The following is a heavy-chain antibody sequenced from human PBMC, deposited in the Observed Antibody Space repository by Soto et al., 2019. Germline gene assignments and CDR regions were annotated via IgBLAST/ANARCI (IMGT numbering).Heavy chain of an antibody. V-gene: IGHV5-51*01. CDR3: ARKDCSGASCYLSDWFDP. Sequence: GESLKISCKASGYRFDNYWIAWVRQMPGKGLEWMGIIYPGDSDTRYSPSFQGQVTISADKSISTAYLQWSSLKAPDTAIYYCARKDCSGASCYLSDWFDPWGQGTPVTVS. CDR2: IYPGDSDT. J-gene: IGHJ5*02. D-gene: IGHD2-15*01. CDR1: GYRFDNYW.